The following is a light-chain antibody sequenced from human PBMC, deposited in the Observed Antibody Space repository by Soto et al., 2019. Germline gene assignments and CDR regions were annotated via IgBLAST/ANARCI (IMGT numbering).Light chain of an antibody. CDR3: QQYNSYSPTT. V-gene: IGKV1-5*01. J-gene: IGKJ1*01. CDR1: QSINYW. Sequence: DIQMTQSPSTLSASVVDRVTITCRASQSINYWLAWYQQKPGKAPKLLIYDASILESGVPSRFSGRGSGTEFTLTISSLQPDDFATYYCQQYNSYSPTTFGQGTKVDIK. CDR2: DAS.